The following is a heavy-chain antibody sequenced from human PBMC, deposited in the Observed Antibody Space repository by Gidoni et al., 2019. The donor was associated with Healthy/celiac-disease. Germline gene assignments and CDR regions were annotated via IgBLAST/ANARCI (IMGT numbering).Heavy chain of an antibody. CDR2: IYYRGST. CDR3: ARLRADYYDSSGPRWDY. V-gene: IGHV4-39*01. J-gene: IGHJ4*02. CDR1: GGSISSSSYY. D-gene: IGHD3-22*01. Sequence: QLQLQESGPGLVKPSETLSLTCTVSGGSISSSSYYWGWIRQPPGKGLEWIGSIYYRGSTYYNPSLKSRVTISVDTSKNQFSLKLSSVTAADTAVYYCARLRADYYDSSGPRWDYWGQGTLVTVSS.